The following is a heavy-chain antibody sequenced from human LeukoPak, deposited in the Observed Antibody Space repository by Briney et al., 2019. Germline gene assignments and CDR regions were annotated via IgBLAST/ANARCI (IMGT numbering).Heavy chain of an antibody. CDR3: VRGTGY. Sequence: PGGPLRLSCSASGLPFISYVMHWVRQAPGKGLEYVSAISSNGDNTYYADSVKGRFTISRDNSKNTLYLQMSSLRADDTAVYYCVRGTGYWGQGTLVTVSS. CDR2: ISSNGDNT. J-gene: IGHJ4*02. V-gene: IGHV3-64D*06. CDR1: GLPFISYV.